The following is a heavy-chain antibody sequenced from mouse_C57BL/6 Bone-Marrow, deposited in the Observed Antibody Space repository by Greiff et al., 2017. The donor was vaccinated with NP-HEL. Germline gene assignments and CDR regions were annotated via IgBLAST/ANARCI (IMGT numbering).Heavy chain of an antibody. V-gene: IGHV10-1*01. CDR3: VRHGGLRRGGYYYAMDY. CDR1: GFSFNTYA. D-gene: IGHD2-4*01. Sequence: EVQLVESGGGLVQPKGSLKLSCAASGFSFNTYAMNWVRQAPGKGLEWVARIRSKSNNYATYYADSVKDRFTISRDDSESMLYLQMNNLKTEDTAMYYCVRHGGLRRGGYYYAMDYWGQGTSVTVSS. CDR2: IRSKSNNYAT. J-gene: IGHJ4*01.